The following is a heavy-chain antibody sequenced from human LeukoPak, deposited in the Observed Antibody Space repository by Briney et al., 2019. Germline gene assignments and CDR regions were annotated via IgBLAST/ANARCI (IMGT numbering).Heavy chain of an antibody. Sequence: GGSLRLSCAASGFTFSNAWMSWVRQAPGKGLEWVGHIKSKTDGGTTDYAAPVKGRFTISRDDSKNTLYLQMNSLKTEDIAVYYCTSNSSGWDYYYYYMDVWGKGTTVTVSS. J-gene: IGHJ6*03. CDR3: TSNSSGWDYYYYYMDV. D-gene: IGHD6-19*01. CDR2: IKSKTDGGTT. V-gene: IGHV3-15*01. CDR1: GFTFSNAW.